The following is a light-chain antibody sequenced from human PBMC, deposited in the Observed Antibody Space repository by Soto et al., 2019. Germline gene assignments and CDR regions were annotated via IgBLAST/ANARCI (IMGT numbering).Light chain of an antibody. Sequence: EIVMTQSPATLSVSPGERATLSCRASQSVSSNLAWYQQKPGQAPRLLIYGASTRATGIPARFSGSGSGTEFTLTISSPQSEDFAVYSCQQYNYWPLSFGGGTKVEIK. V-gene: IGKV3-15*01. CDR1: QSVSSN. J-gene: IGKJ4*01. CDR2: GAS. CDR3: QQYNYWPLS.